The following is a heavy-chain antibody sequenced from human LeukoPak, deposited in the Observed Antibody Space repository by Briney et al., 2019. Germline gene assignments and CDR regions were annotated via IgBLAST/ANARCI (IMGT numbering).Heavy chain of an antibody. CDR1: GFTFSSYS. CDR3: ASNRGYCLTPFDY. D-gene: IGHD3-22*01. V-gene: IGHV3-21*01. Sequence: GGSLRLSCAASGFTFSSYSMNWVRQAPGKGLEWVSSISSSSSYIYYADSVKGRFTISRDNAKNSLYLQMNSLRAEDTAVYYCASNRGYCLTPFDYWGQGTLVTVSS. CDR2: ISSSSSYI. J-gene: IGHJ4*02.